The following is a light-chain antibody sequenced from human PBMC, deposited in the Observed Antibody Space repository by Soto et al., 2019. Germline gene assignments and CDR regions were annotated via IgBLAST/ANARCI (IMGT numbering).Light chain of an antibody. CDR1: QSVTANF. J-gene: IGKJ1*01. Sequence: DIVLTQSPGTLSLSPGERATLSCRASQSVTANFLAWYQQKPGQAPRLLIYGASTRATGIPDNFSGSGSGTDFALTISRPEPEDVAVYYCQQYGSLPWTFGQGTRVEV. CDR3: QQYGSLPWT. V-gene: IGKV3-20*01. CDR2: GAS.